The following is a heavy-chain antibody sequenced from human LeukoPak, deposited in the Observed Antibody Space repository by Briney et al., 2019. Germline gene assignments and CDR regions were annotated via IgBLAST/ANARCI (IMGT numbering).Heavy chain of an antibody. CDR1: GFTFDDYA. J-gene: IGHJ6*02. Sequence: GRSLRLSCAASGFTFDDYAMHWVRQAPGKGLEWVSGISWNSGSIGYADSVKGRFTISRDNAKNSLYLQMNSLRAEDTALYYCAKDMACSGGSCYSGGDYYYYGMDVWGQGTTVTVSS. V-gene: IGHV3-9*01. CDR2: ISWNSGSI. D-gene: IGHD2-15*01. CDR3: AKDMACSGGSCYSGGDYYYYGMDV.